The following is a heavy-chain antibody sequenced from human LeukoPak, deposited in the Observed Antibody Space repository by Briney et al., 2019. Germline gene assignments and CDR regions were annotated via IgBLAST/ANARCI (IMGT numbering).Heavy chain of an antibody. J-gene: IGHJ3*02. CDR2: ISSSSSYI. V-gene: IGHV3-21*01. D-gene: IGHD6-13*01. Sequence: RGSLRLSCAASGFTFSSYSMNWVRQAPGKGLEWVSSISSSSSYIYYADSVKGRFTISRDNAKNSLYLQRNSLRAEDTAVYYCARDVSSSWADAFDIWGQGTMVTVSS. CDR1: GFTFSSYS. CDR3: ARDVSSSWADAFDI.